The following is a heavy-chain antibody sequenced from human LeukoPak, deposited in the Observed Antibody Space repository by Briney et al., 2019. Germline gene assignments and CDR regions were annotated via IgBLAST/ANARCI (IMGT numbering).Heavy chain of an antibody. V-gene: IGHV3-30*03. Sequence: GGSLRLSCAASGFTFNNYGMHWVRQAPGKGLEWVAVISYDGRNIHYPDSVKGRFTISRDISTDTLWLQMDSLRTEDTAVYYCARALDTATNWFDPWGQGTLVTVSS. CDR2: ISYDGRNI. D-gene: IGHD5-18*01. CDR3: ARALDTATNWFDP. CDR1: GFTFNNYG. J-gene: IGHJ5*02.